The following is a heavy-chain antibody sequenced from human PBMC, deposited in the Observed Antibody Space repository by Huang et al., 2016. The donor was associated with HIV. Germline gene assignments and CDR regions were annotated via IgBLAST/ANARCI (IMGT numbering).Heavy chain of an antibody. CDR2: ISVYNGNT. J-gene: IGHJ6*03. V-gene: IGHV1-18*01. CDR1: GYTFSSFG. D-gene: IGHD5-18*01. CDR3: ARGGGIQLWLLGYYYMDV. Sequence: QVQLVQSGAEVKKPGASVKVSCKASGYTFSSFGISWVGQAPGQGLEWGGWISVYNGNTKFAQKFQGRLTMTTDTSTSTAYMELRSLRSDDTAVYYWARGGGIQLWLLGYYYMDVWGNGTTVTVSS.